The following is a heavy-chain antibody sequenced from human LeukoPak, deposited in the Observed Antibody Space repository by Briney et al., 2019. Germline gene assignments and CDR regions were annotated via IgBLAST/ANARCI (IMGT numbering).Heavy chain of an antibody. Sequence: GSLRLSCAASGFTFSSYAMHWVRQAPGKGLEWVAVISYDGSNKYYADSVKGRFTISRDNSKNTVYLQMNSLRTEDTAVYYCAKERTRVAGGWTWGQGTLVTVSS. J-gene: IGHJ5*02. CDR2: ISYDGSNK. CDR1: GFTFSSYA. D-gene: IGHD6-19*01. V-gene: IGHV3-30*04. CDR3: AKERTRVAGGWT.